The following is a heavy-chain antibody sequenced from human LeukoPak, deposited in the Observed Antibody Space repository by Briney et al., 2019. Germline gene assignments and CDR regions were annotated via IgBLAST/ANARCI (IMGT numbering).Heavy chain of an antibody. Sequence: ASVKVSCKASGYTFTSYDINWVRQATGQGLEWMGWMNPNSGNTGYAQKFQGRVTMTRNTSISTAYMELSSLRSEDTAVYYCARGRGALHCSSTSCYGGALQNWFDPWVQGTLVTVSS. V-gene: IGHV1-8*01. CDR2: MNPNSGNT. J-gene: IGHJ5*02. D-gene: IGHD2-2*01. CDR3: ARGRGALHCSSTSCYGGALQNWFDP. CDR1: GYTFTSYD.